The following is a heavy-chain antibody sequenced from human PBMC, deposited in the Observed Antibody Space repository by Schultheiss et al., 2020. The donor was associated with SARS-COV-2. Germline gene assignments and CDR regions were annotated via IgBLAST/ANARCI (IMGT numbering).Heavy chain of an antibody. D-gene: IGHD6-13*01. CDR1: GGSISSGGYY. CDR3: ARDGGMYSSSSFDY. J-gene: IGHJ4*02. V-gene: IGHV4-31*03. CDR2: IYYIGST. Sequence: SETLSLTCTVSGGSISSGGYYWSWIRQHPGKGLEWIGYIYYIGSTNYNPSLKSRVTISVDTSKNQFSLKLSSVTAADTAVYYCARDGGMYSSSSFDYWGQGTLVTVSS.